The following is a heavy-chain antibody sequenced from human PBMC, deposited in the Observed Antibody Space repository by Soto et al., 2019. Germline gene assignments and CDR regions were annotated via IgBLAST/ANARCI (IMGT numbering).Heavy chain of an antibody. V-gene: IGHV1-2*02. CDR3: ARVLTSVTTGELDP. J-gene: IGHJ5*01. CDR2: INRNNGAT. D-gene: IGHD4-17*01. Sequence: QAQLVQSGAAVKKPGASVTVSCKASGYTFTAYFIHWVRQAPGQGFEWVGWINRNNGATNIARKCQGRVTMTRDTSVNSADMELTRVTSHATAIFSCARVLTSVTTGELDPRGQGTLVTVSS. CDR1: GYTFTAYF.